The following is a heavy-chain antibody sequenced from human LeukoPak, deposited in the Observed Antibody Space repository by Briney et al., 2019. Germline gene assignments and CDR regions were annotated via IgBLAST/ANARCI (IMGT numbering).Heavy chain of an antibody. J-gene: IGHJ6*02. CDR3: AADHPNYDFWSGYPHYYYYGMDV. CDR2: IVVGSGNT. D-gene: IGHD3-3*01. V-gene: IGHV1-58*01. Sequence: ASVKVSCKASGFTFTSSAVQWVRQARGQRLEWIGWIVVGSGNTNYAQKFQERVTITRDMSTSTAYMELSSLRSEDTAVYYCAADHPNYDFWSGYPHYYYYGMDVWGQGTTVTVSS. CDR1: GFTFTSSA.